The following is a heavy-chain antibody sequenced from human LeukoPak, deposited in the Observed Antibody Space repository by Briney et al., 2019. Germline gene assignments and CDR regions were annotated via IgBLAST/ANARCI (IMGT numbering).Heavy chain of an antibody. CDR1: GFTFRSYW. CDR2: IKQDGSEK. D-gene: IGHD2-15*01. V-gene: IGHV3-7*01. J-gene: IGHJ4*02. CDR3: ARVRGCSGGSCYFDY. Sequence: GGSLRLSCAASGFTFRSYWMSWVRQAPGKGLEWVANIKQDGSEKYYVDSVKGRFTISRDNAKNSLYLQMNSLRAEDTAVYYCARVRGCSGGSCYFDYWGQGTLVTVSS.